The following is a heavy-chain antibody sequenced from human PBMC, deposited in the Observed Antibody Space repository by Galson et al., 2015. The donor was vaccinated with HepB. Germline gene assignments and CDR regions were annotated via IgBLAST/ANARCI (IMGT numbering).Heavy chain of an antibody. V-gene: IGHV3-33*01. CDR1: GFTFSSYG. J-gene: IGHJ5*02. Sequence: SLRLSCAASGFTFSSYGMHWVRQAPGKGLEWVAVIWYDGSNKYYADSVKGRFTISRDNSKKTLYLQMNGLRAEDTAVYYCARDNIAARPGWFDPWGQGTLVTVSS. CDR2: IWYDGSNK. CDR3: ARDNIAARPGWFDP. D-gene: IGHD6-6*01.